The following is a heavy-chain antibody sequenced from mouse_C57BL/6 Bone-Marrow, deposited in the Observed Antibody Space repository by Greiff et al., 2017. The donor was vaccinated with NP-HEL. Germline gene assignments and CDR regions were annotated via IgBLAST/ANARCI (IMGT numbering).Heavy chain of an antibody. Sequence: QVHVKQSGAELARPGASVKLSCKASGYTFTSYWMQWVKQRPGQGLEWIGAIYPGDGDTRYTQKFKGKATLTADKSSSTAYMQLSSLASEDSAVYYCARSDLDYWGQGTTLTVSS. CDR1: GYTFTSYW. CDR2: IYPGDGDT. J-gene: IGHJ2*01. CDR3: ARSDLDY. V-gene: IGHV1-87*01.